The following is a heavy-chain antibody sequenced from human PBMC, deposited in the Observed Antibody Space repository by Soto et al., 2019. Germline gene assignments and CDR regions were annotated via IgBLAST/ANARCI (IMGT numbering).Heavy chain of an antibody. J-gene: IGHJ6*02. CDR1: GFTFSSYS. V-gene: IGHV3-21*01. CDR3: ARGGSITGANYYYYGMDV. Sequence: EVQLVESGGGLVKPGGSLRLSCAASGFTFSSYSMNWVRQAPGKGLEWVSAISSSSSYIYYADSVKGRFTISRDNAKNSLYLQMNSLRAEDTAVYYCARGGSITGANYYYYGMDVWGQGTTVTVSS. CDR2: ISSSSSYI. D-gene: IGHD1-20*01.